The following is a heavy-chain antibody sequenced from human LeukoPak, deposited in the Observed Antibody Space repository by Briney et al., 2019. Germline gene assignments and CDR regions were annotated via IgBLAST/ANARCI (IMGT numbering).Heavy chain of an antibody. V-gene: IGHV4-31*11. CDR2: IYFTGST. J-gene: IGHJ5*02. CDR3: ARRVRNWFDP. Sequence: SETLPLTCAVYGGSFSGYYWSWIRQRPGTGPEWIGYIYFTGSTYYNPSLKSRLAISIDTSKNHFSLRLNSVTAADTAVYYCARRVRNWFDPWGQGTLVTVSS. CDR1: GGSFSGYY. D-gene: IGHD4/OR15-4a*01.